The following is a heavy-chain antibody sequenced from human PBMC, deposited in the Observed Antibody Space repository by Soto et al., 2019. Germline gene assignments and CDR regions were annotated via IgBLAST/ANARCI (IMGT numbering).Heavy chain of an antibody. J-gene: IGHJ4*02. Sequence: SETLSLTCTVSGGSISSSSYYWGWIRQPPGKGLEWIGSIYYSGSTYYNPSLKSRVTISVDTSKNQFSLKLSSVTAADTAVYYCARQKDDFWSGYFDYWGQGTLVTVYS. V-gene: IGHV4-39*01. D-gene: IGHD3-3*01. CDR1: GGSISSSSYY. CDR3: ARQKDDFWSGYFDY. CDR2: IYYSGST.